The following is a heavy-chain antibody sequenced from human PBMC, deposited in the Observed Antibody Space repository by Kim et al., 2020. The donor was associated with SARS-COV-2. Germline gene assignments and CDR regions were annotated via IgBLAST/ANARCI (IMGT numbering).Heavy chain of an antibody. CDR1: RFTFSSYT. CDR3: AKRAGVGATERAFDI. J-gene: IGHJ3*02. Sequence: GGSLRLSCAASRFTFSSYTMTWVRQAPGKGLEWVSSITSGGATSYYVDSLRGRFTISRDNSKNTLFLQMNSLRAEDTALYFCAKRAGVGATERAFDIWGQGTMVTVSS. D-gene: IGHD1-26*01. CDR2: ITSGGATS. V-gene: IGHV3-23*01.